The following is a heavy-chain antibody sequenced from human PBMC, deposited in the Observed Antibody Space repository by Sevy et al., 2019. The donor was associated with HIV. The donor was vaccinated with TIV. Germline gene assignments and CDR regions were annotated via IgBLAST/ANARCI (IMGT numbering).Heavy chain of an antibody. D-gene: IGHD1-26*01. CDR1: GYSFTNYW. CDR2: IYPADSDT. V-gene: IGHV5-51*01. CDR3: ARLGDSGSLDS. J-gene: IGHJ4*02. Sequence: GESLKISCKGSGYSFTNYWIGWVRQMPGKGLEWMGIIYPADSDTRYSPSFRGQVTISADKSISTAYLQWGSLKASDTAMYYCARLGDSGSLDSWGQGTLVTVSS.